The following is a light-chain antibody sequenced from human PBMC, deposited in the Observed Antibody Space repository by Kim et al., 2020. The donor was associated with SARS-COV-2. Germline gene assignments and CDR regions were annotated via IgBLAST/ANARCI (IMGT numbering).Light chain of an antibody. CDR3: QVWDSSSDHPWV. Sequence: SYELTQPPSVSVDPGKTASITCGGANIGSKNVHWYQQKPGQAPVLVIFYDTDRPSGIPERFSGSNSGNTATLTICRVEAGDEADYYCQVWDSSSDHPWVFGGGTQLTVL. CDR2: YDT. J-gene: IGLJ3*02. CDR1: NIGSKN. V-gene: IGLV3-21*04.